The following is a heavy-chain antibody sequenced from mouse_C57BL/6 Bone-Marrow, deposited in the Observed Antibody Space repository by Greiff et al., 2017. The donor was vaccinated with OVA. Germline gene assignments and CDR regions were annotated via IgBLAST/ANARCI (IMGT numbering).Heavy chain of an antibody. D-gene: IGHD1-1*02. V-gene: IGHV5-9-1*02. CDR1: GFTFSSYA. CDR2: ISSGGDYI. Sequence: EVKLVESGEGLVKPGGSLKLSCAASGFTFSSYAMSWVRQTPEKRLEWVAYISSGGDYIYYADTVKGRFTISRDNARNTLYLQMSSLKSEDTAMYYCTRDTLWSAWFAYWGQGTLVTVSA. CDR3: TRDTLWSAWFAY. J-gene: IGHJ3*01.